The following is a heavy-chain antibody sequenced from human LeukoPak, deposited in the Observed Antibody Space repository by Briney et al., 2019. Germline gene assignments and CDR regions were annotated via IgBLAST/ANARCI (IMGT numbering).Heavy chain of an antibody. CDR1: GFTFSSYD. V-gene: IGHV3-13*01. CDR3: ARGSRDSGSFRYYYYYMDV. J-gene: IGHJ6*03. D-gene: IGHD6-13*01. Sequence: GGSLRLSCAASGFTFSSYDMHWVRQATGKGLEWVSAIGTAGDTYYPGSVKGRFTISRQNAKNSLYLQMNSLRAGDTAVYHCARGSRDSGSFRYYYYYMDVWGKGTTVTVSS. CDR2: IGTAGDT.